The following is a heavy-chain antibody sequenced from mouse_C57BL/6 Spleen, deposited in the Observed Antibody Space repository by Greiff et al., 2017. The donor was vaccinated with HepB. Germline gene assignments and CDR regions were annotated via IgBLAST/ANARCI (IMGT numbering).Heavy chain of an antibody. CDR1: GYAFSSSW. CDR3: ARTLLYYYGSSLDY. J-gene: IGHJ2*01. Sequence: QVQLQQSGPELVKPGASVKISCKASGYAFSSSWMNWVKQRPGKGLEWIGRIYPGDGDTNYNGKFKGKATLTADKSSSTAYMQLSSLTSEDSAVYFCARTLLYYYGSSLDYWGQGTTLTVSS. CDR2: IYPGDGDT. D-gene: IGHD1-1*01. V-gene: IGHV1-82*01.